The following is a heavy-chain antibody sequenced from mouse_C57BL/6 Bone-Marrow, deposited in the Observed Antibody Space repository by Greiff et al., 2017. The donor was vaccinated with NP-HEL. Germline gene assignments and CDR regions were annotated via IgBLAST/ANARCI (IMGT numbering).Heavy chain of an antibody. CDR1: GFSLTSYA. D-gene: IGHD1-1*01. CDR3: ARTNYYGTAWFAY. J-gene: IGHJ3*01. CDR2: IWTGGGT. V-gene: IGHV2-9-1*01. Sequence: VKVVESGPGLVAPSQSLSITCTVSGFSLTSYAISWVRQPPGKGLEWLGVIWTGGGTNYNSALKSRLSISKDNSKSQVFLKMNSLQTDDTARYYCARTNYYGTAWFAYWGQGTLVTVSA.